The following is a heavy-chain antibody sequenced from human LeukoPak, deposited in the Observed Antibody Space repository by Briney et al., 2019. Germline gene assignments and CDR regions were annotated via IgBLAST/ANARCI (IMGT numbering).Heavy chain of an antibody. CDR3: ARDPDYPGYFDY. J-gene: IGHJ4*02. CDR2: INTDGSST. CDR1: GFTFSSYW. D-gene: IGHD4-11*01. V-gene: IGHV3-74*01. Sequence: GGSLRLSCAASGFTFSSYWMHWVRQAPGKGLVWVSRINTDGSSTSYADSVKGRFTISRDNAKNTLYLEMNSLRAEDTAVYYCARDPDYPGYFDYWGQGTLVTVSS.